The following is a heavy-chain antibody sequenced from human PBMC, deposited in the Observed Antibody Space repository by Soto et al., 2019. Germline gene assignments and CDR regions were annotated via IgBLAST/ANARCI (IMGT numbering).Heavy chain of an antibody. J-gene: IGHJ6*01. Sequence: ASVKVSCKASGYALTSYGISWVRQAPGQGLEWMGWISAYNGNTKYAQKLQGRVTMTTDSSTSTAYMELRSLRSDDTAVYYCARDSCSGGTCYYYYGMDVWGQGTTVTVSS. V-gene: IGHV1-18*01. CDR3: ARDSCSGGTCYYYYGMDV. D-gene: IGHD2-15*01. CDR1: GYALTSYG. CDR2: ISAYNGNT.